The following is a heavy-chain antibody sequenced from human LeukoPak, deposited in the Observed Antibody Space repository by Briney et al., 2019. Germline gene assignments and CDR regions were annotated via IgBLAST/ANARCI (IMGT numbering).Heavy chain of an antibody. CDR3: AKWDTYYDSSGYYFY. V-gene: IGHV3-23*01. CDR1: GFTFSSYG. J-gene: IGHJ4*02. D-gene: IGHD3-22*01. CDR2: ISGSGGST. Sequence: GSLRLSCAASGFTFSSYGMSWVRQAPGKGLEWVSAISGSGGSTYYADSVKGRFTISRDNSKNTLYLQMNSLRAEDTAVYYCAKWDTYYDSSGYYFYWGQGTLVTVSS.